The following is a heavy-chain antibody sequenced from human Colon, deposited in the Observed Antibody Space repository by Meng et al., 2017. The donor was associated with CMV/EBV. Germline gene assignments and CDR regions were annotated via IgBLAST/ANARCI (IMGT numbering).Heavy chain of an antibody. J-gene: IGHJ5*01. D-gene: IGHD6-25*01. Sequence: ESLRLSCTASGGSMNFFSWSWIRQAPGKGLEWIGYIDYTGTTKYNPSLESRVTLSGDASQNQFSLKLRSVTAADTAVYYCARNIAAASNWFDSWGQGTLVTVSS. CDR1: GGSMNFFS. V-gene: IGHV4-59*01. CDR2: IDYTGTT. CDR3: ARNIAAASNWFDS.